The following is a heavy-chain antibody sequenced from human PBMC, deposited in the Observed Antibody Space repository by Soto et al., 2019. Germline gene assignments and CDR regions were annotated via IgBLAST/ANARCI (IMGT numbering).Heavy chain of an antibody. D-gene: IGHD4-17*01. V-gene: IGHV3-23*01. CDR3: ARAPAPDYGGVGDY. J-gene: IGHJ4*02. Sequence: PGGSLRLSCVASGFSFGTYAMTWVRQVPGKGLEWVSTISGGIGSTFYADSVKGRFTISRDNSKNTLYLQMNSLRAEDTAVYYCARAPAPDYGGVGDYWGQGTLVTVSS. CDR2: ISGGIGST. CDR1: GFSFGTYA.